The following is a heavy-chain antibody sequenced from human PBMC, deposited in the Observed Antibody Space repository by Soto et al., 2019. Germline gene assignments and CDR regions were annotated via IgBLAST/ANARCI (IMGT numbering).Heavy chain of an antibody. Sequence: SVKVSCKASGGTFSSYAISWVRHAPGQGLEWMGGIIPIFGTANYAQKFEGRVTITADESTSTAYMELSSLGSEDTAVYYCARGYCSSTSCYTFGKYYFDYWGQGTLVTVSS. V-gene: IGHV1-69*13. J-gene: IGHJ4*02. D-gene: IGHD2-2*02. CDR1: GGTFSSYA. CDR2: IIPIFGTA. CDR3: ARGYCSSTSCYTFGKYYFDY.